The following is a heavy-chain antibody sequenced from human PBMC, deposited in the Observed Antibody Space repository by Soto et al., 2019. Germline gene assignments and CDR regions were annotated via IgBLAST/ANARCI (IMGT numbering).Heavy chain of an antibody. CDR1: GFTFSSYA. Sequence: PGGSLRLSCAASGFTFSSYAMHWVRQSPGKGLEWVAVISYDGSNKYYADSVKGRFTISRDNSKNTLYLQMNSLRAEDTAVYYCARGGYDSSGFYFYGMDVWGQGTTVTVSS. D-gene: IGHD3-22*01. V-gene: IGHV3-30-3*01. CDR3: ARGGYDSSGFYFYGMDV. J-gene: IGHJ6*02. CDR2: ISYDGSNK.